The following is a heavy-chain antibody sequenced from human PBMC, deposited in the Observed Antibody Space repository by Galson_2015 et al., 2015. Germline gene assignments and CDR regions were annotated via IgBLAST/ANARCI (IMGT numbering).Heavy chain of an antibody. V-gene: IGHV3-33*01. Sequence: SLRLSCAASGFTFSSYGMHWVRQAPGKGLEWVAVIWYDGSNKYYTDSVKGRFTISRDNSKKTLYLQMNSLRAEDTAVYYRARDESMSAAGTDYWGQGTLVTVSS. CDR1: GFTFSSYG. CDR3: ARDESMSAAGTDY. J-gene: IGHJ4*02. CDR2: IWYDGSNK. D-gene: IGHD6-13*01.